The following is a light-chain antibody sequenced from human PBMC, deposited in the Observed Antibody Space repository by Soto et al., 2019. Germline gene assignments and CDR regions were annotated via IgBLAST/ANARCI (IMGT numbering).Light chain of an antibody. J-gene: IGLJ1*01. CDR3: SSHSKLTPYV. Sequence: QSALTRPASVSGSPGQSITISCTGTSSDVGAYNYVSWYQQHPGKAPKLMIYNVTNRSSGVSNRFSGSKSDNTASLTISGLQAEDEADYFCSSHSKLTPYVFGTGTKVTVL. CDR2: NVT. V-gene: IGLV2-14*01. CDR1: SSDVGAYNY.